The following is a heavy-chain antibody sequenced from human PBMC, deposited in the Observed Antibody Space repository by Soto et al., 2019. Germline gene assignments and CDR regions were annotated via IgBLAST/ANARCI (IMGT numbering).Heavy chain of an antibody. Sequence: PSETLSLTCAVYGGSFSGYYWSWIRQPPGKGLEWIGEINHSGSTNYNPSLKSRVTISVDTSKNQFSLKLSSVTAADTAVYYCASAGILLGYWGQGTLVTVSS. D-gene: IGHD2-15*01. V-gene: IGHV4-34*01. CDR2: INHSGST. J-gene: IGHJ4*02. CDR3: ASAGILLGY. CDR1: GGSFSGYY.